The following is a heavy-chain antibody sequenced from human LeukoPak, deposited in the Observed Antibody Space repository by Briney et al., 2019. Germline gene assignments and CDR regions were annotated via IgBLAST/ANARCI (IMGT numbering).Heavy chain of an antibody. V-gene: IGHV3-7*01. CDR2: IKQDGSEK. D-gene: IGHD1-26*01. Sequence: GGSLRLSCAASGFTFSSYWMSWVRQAPGKGLEWVANIKQDGSEKYYVDSVKGRFTISRDNAKNSLYLQMNSLRAEDTALYYCARVFGSRAVPTYAFDIWGQGTMVTVSS. J-gene: IGHJ3*02. CDR3: ARVFGSRAVPTYAFDI. CDR1: GFTFSSYW.